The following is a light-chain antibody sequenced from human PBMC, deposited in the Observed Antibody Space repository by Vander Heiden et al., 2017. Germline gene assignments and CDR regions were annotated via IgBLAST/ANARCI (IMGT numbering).Light chain of an antibody. CDR2: AAS. J-gene: IGKJ4*01. CDR3: QQSYNTLVLT. V-gene: IGKV1-39*01. Sequence: DIQMTQSPSSLSASVGDRVTITCRASQSISSYLNWYQQKPGKAPKLLIYAASSLQSGVPSRFSGSGSGTDFTLTISSLQPEDFATYYCQQSYNTLVLTFGGGTKVEIK. CDR1: QSISSY.